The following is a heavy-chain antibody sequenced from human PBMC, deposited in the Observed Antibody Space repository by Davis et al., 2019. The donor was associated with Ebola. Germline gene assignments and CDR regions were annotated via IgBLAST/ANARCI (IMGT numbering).Heavy chain of an antibody. CDR3: ARHLERFLEWGMDV. CDR2: IYYSGST. CDR1: GGSISSGDYY. J-gene: IGHJ6*02. V-gene: IGHV4-30-4*01. D-gene: IGHD3-3*01. Sequence: SETLSLTCTVSGGSISSGDYYWSWIRQPPGKGLEWIGYIYYSGSTYYNPSLKSRVTISVDTSKNQFSLKLSSVTAADTAVYYCARHLERFLEWGMDVWGQGTTVTVSS.